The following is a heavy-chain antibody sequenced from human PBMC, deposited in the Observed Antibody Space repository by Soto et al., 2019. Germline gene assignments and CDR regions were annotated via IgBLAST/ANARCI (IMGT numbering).Heavy chain of an antibody. J-gene: IGHJ5*02. CDR3: TRDRQLVQDWFHP. V-gene: IGHV3-21*01. CDR2: ISSGGEYR. D-gene: IGHD6-13*01. CDR1: GFTFSSYN. Sequence: PGGSLRLSCTASGFTFSSYNMNWVRQAPGKGLEWVSFISSGGEYRFYADSVKGRFNISRDNAKNSVYLHLNSLTAADTAVYYCTRDRQLVQDWFHPWGQGTLVT.